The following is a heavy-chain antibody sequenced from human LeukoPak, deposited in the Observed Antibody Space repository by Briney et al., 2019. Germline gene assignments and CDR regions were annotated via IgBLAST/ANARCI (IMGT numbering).Heavy chain of an antibody. CDR3: CFSGITGTVDY. D-gene: IGHD1-20*01. V-gene: IGHV1-2*02. CDR1: GYTFTGYY. CDR2: INPNSGGT. Sequence: ASVKVSCKASGYTFTGYYMHWVRQAPGQGLEWMGWINPNSGGTNYAQKFQGRVTMTRDTSISTAYMELRSLRSDDTAVYYCCFSGITGTVDYWGQGTLVTVSS. J-gene: IGHJ4*02.